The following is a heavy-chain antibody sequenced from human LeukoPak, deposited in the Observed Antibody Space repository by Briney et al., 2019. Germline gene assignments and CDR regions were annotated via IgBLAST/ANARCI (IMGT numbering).Heavy chain of an antibody. D-gene: IGHD1-26*01. CDR3: ARASTLAWELLGPFDY. CDR1: EFSVGSNY. CDR2: LSSSGSTI. J-gene: IGHJ4*02. Sequence: PGGSLRLSCAASEFSVGSNYMTWVRQAPGKGLEWVSYLSSSGSTIYYAESVKGRFTISRDNAKNSLYLQMNSLRAEDTAVYYCARASTLAWELLGPFDYWGQGTLVTVSS. V-gene: IGHV3-11*04.